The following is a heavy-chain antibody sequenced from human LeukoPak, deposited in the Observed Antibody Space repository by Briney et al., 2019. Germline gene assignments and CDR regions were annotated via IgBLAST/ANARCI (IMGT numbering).Heavy chain of an antibody. CDR1: GVSVSSGSYD. CDR2: IYYSGST. V-gene: IGHV4-61*01. CDR3: ARDHHRSSWSSFDY. D-gene: IGHD6-13*01. Sequence: SETLSLTCTVSGVSVSSGSYDWSWIRQPPGKGLEWIGYIYYSGSTNYNPSLKSRFTISVDTSKNQFSLKLSSVTAADTAVYYCARDHHRSSWSSFDYWGQGTLVTVSS. J-gene: IGHJ4*02.